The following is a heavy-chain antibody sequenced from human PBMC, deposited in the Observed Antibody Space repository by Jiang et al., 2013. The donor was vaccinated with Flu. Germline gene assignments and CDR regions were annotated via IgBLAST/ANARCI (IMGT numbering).Heavy chain of an antibody. CDR2: IYYSGST. CDR3: ARRFKQQQLVAPNPYYYYYGMDV. J-gene: IGHJ6*02. D-gene: IGHD6-13*01. CDR1: GGSISSSSYY. V-gene: IGHV4-39*01. Sequence: GSGLVKPSETLSLTCTVSGGSISSSSYYWGWIRQPPGKGLEWIGSIYYSGSTYYNPSLKSRVTISVDTSKNQFSLKLSSVTAADTAVYYCARRFKQQQLVAPNPYYYYYGMDVVGPRD.